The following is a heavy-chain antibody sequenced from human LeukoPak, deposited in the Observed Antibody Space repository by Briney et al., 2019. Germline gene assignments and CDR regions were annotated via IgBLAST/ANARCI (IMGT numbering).Heavy chain of an antibody. Sequence: GGSLRLSCAASGFTFSSYAMSWVRQAPGKGLEWVSAISGSGDSTYYGDSVKGRFTISRDNSENTLYLQMNSLRAEDTAMYYCAREDPIVGAIFDYWGQGTLVTVSS. D-gene: IGHD1-26*01. V-gene: IGHV3-23*01. CDR3: AREDPIVGAIFDY. CDR2: ISGSGDST. CDR1: GFTFSSYA. J-gene: IGHJ4*02.